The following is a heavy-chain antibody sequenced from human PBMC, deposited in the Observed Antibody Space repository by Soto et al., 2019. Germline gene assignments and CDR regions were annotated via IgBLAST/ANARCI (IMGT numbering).Heavy chain of an antibody. Sequence: ASVKVSCKASGYTFTSYAISWVRQAPGQGLEWMGWISAYNGNTNYAQKLKGRVTMTTDTSTSTAYMELRSLRSDDTAVYYCTKVWVYVSICYYGYWGQGTLVTVSS. J-gene: IGHJ4*02. CDR3: TKVWVYVSICYYGY. V-gene: IGHV1-18*01. CDR1: GYTFTSYA. CDR2: ISAYNGNT. D-gene: IGHD3-22*01.